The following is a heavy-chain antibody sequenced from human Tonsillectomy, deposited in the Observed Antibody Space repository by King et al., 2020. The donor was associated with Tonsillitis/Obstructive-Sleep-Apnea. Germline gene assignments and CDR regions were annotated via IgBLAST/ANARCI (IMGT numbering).Heavy chain of an antibody. CDR3: AKGADDFWSGYSGH. D-gene: IGHD3-3*01. CDR2: ISAGDGAT. CDR1: GFTFSIYC. Sequence: VQLVESGGHLVQPGGSLRLSCAASGFTFSIYCMTWVRQAPGKGLEWVSGISAGDGATSYADSVKGRFTTSRDSSKSTLYLQMNSLRAEDTAEYYCAKGADDFWSGYSGHWGQGTLVTVSS. V-gene: IGHV3-23*04. J-gene: IGHJ4*02.